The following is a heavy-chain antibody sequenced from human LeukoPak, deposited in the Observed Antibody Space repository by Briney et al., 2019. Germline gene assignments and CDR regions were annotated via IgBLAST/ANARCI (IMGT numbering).Heavy chain of an antibody. CDR3: ARGAGPLFDP. Sequence: PGGSLRLSCAASGFTFTDHYMSWIRQAPGKGLEWISYISDSGGTIHYADSVKGRFTISRDNAKNSLYLQTNSLRAEDTAVYYCARGAGPLFDPWGQGTLSPSPQ. V-gene: IGHV3-11*01. J-gene: IGHJ5*02. CDR2: ISDSGGTI. CDR1: GFTFTDHY.